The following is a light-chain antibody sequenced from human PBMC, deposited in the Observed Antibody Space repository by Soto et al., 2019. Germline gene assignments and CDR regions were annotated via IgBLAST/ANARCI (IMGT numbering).Light chain of an antibody. V-gene: IGKV3D-20*02. Sequence: VLSQTKNGLCLSLGATLTLSCRARPIVAYSHLAWYQQKPGQAPRLLSSVASSRAIGIPDRFSGSGSGTDFTLTISSLQPEDFATYYCQQSYSTPAITFGQGTRLAI. J-gene: IGKJ5*01. CDR1: PIVAYSH. CDR3: QQSYSTPAIT. CDR2: VAS.